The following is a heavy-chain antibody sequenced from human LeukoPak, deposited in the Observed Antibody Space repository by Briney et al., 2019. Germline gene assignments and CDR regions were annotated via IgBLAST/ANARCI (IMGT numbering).Heavy chain of an antibody. CDR2: FYLSGSTYYDPSLKSRIP. Sequence: PSETLSLTCSVSGVSISSGYYWGWIRQPPGKGLEWIGSFYLSGSTYYDPSLKSRIPYYNPSLKSRVTISVDTSKNQFSLRLSSVTAADTAVYYCARDLEILWFGESKPDYYYYYMDVWGKGTTVTVSS. J-gene: IGHJ6*03. CDR3: ARDLEILWFGESKPDYYYYYMDV. V-gene: IGHV4-38-2*02. D-gene: IGHD3-10*01. CDR1: GVSISSGYY.